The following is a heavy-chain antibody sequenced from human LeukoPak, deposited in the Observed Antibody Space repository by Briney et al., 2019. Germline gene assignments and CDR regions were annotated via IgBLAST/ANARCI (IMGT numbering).Heavy chain of an antibody. D-gene: IGHD5-18*01. V-gene: IGHV6-1*01. CDR2: TYYRSKWYN. CDR3: ARGPHHLYTAMVKNYYYYYGMDI. J-gene: IGHJ6*02. CDR1: GDSVSSNSAA. Sequence: KVSQTLSLTCAISGDSVSSNSAAWNWIRQSPSRGLEWLGRTYYRSKWYNDYAVSVKSRITINPDTSKNQFSLQLNSVTPEDTAVYYCARGPHHLYTAMVKNYYYYYGMDIWGQGTTVTVSS.